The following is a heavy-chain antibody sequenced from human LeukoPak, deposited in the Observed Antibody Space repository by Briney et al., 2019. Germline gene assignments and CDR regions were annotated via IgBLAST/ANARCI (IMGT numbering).Heavy chain of an antibody. CDR2: IHYSGST. CDR3: ARGAAATRDY. CDR1: GGSISGYY. Sequence: PSETLSLTCTVSGGSISGYYWNWIRQPPGKGLEWIGYIHYSGSTDYNPSLKSRVTISVDTSKNQFSLKLTSVTAADTAVYYCARGAAATRDYWGQGILVTVSS. V-gene: IGHV4-59*01. D-gene: IGHD2-15*01. J-gene: IGHJ4*02.